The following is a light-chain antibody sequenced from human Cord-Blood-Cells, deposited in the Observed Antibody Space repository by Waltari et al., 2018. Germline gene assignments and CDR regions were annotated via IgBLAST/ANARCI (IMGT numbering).Light chain of an antibody. CDR2: DAS. CDR1: QSVSSY. V-gene: IGKV3-11*01. Sequence: VLTQSPATLSMSPGERATLPCTASQSVSSYLAWYQQKPGQAPRLLIYDASNRATGIPARFSGSGSGTDFTLTISSLEPEDFAVYYCQQRSNWPPITFGQGTRLEIK. J-gene: IGKJ5*01. CDR3: QQRSNWPPIT.